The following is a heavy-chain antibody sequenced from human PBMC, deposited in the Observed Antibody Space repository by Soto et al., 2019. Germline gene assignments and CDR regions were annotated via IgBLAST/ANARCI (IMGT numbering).Heavy chain of an antibody. Sequence: QVQLVESGGGVVQPGRSLRLSCAASGFTFSHYAMHWVRQAPGKGLEWVALMSYDGSNEYYADSVKGRFTISRDNSKNTLYLQMHSLRAEDTAVYYCAKDGSHNFDYWCQGTLVTVSS. CDR2: MSYDGSNE. CDR1: GFTFSHYA. D-gene: IGHD1-26*01. CDR3: AKDGSHNFDY. V-gene: IGHV3-30*18. J-gene: IGHJ4*02.